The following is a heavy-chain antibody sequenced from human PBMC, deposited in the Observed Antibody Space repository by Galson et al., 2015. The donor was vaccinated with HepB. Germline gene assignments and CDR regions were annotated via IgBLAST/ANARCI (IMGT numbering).Heavy chain of an antibody. CDR3: AKAGYCSGISCSFHAFDI. V-gene: IGHV3-23*01. CDR1: GLTFSSYA. D-gene: IGHD2-2*01. J-gene: IGHJ3*02. CDR2: LSGSTGST. Sequence: SLRLSCAASGLTFSSYAMNWVRQAPGKGLEWVSTLSGSTGSTYSADSVKGRFTISRDNSKNTLYLQMKSLRAEDTAVYYCAKAGYCSGISCSFHAFDIWGQGTMVTVSS.